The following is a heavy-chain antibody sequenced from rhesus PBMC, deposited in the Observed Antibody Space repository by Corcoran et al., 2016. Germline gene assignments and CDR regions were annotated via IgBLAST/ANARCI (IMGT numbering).Heavy chain of an antibody. D-gene: IGHD2-21*01. V-gene: IGHV4S7*01. CDR3: AKYCSGTGCGYFEF. CDR1: GDSISSDY. Sequence: QVQLQESGPGLVKPSETLSLTCVVSGDSISSDYWGWVRQSPGKGLEWIGYIYGVSGSTNYNPSLKSRVHISTDTSKNQFSLNLTSVTAADTAIYYCAKYCSGTGCGYFEFWGQGALVTVSS. J-gene: IGHJ1*01. CDR2: IYGVSGST.